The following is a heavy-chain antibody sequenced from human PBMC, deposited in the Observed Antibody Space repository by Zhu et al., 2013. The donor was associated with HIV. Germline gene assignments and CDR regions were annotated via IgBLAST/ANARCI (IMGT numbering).Heavy chain of an antibody. Sequence: QVQLQESGPGLVKPSETLSLTCAVSGFSISNGFFWGWIRQPPGKGWSGLAVSLILKILPKPVLKSRVTISVDTSKNQIFLRLSSVTAADTAMYYCARHRVYHCTSGKCLRRYWYLDFWGRGTLVTVS. CDR3: ARHRVYHCTSGKCLRRYWYLDF. J-gene: IGHJ2*01. V-gene: IGHV4-38-2*01. CDR2: SLILKI. D-gene: IGHD2-8*01. CDR1: GFSISNGFF.